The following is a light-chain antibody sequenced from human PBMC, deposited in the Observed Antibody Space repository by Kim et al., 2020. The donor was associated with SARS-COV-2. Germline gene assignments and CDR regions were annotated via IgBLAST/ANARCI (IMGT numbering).Light chain of an antibody. Sequence: SYELTQPPSVSVAPGKTARITCGGNNIGSKSVHWCQQKPGQAPVLVIYYDSDRPSGIPERFSGSNSGNTATLTISRVEAGDEADYYCQVWDSSSVVFGGGTQLTVL. V-gene: IGLV3-21*04. CDR1: NIGSKS. J-gene: IGLJ2*01. CDR3: QVWDSSSVV. CDR2: YDS.